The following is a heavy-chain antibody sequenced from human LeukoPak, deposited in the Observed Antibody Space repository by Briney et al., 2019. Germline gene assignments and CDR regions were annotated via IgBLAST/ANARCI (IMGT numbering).Heavy chain of an antibody. CDR1: GYTFTSYG. V-gene: IGHV1-18*01. D-gene: IGHD3-9*01. CDR3: CRDHFEWLGDFDY. CDR2: ISAYNGNT. J-gene: IGHJ4*02. Sequence: ASVKVSCKASGYTFTSYGISWVRQAPGQGLEWMGWISAYNGNTNYAQKPQGTVTMTTDTSTSPDHTEPRSSRSDEHAVYYCCRDHFEWLGDFDYWGQRALVTVSS.